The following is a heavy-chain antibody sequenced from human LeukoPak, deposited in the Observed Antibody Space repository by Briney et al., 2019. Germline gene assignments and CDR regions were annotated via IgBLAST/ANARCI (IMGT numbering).Heavy chain of an antibody. CDR1: GFTFHDYA. CDR2: ISWNSGSI. CDR3: AKDVGKYHYDSSGYYDY. Sequence: GGSLRLSCAASGFTFHDYAIHWVRQTPGNGLEWVSGISWNSGSIGYADSVKGRFTISRDNAKNSLYLQMDSLRAEDTALYYCAKDVGKYHYDSSGYYDYWGQGTLVTVSS. J-gene: IGHJ4*02. D-gene: IGHD3-22*01. V-gene: IGHV3-9*01.